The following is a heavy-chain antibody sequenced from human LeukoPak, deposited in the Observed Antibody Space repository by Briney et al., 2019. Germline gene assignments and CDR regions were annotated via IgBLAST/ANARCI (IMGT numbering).Heavy chain of an antibody. CDR3: ARDLSAFDI. CDR2: IIPILGIA. CDR1: GGTFTSYA. Sequence: GASVKVSCKASGGTFTSYAISWVRQAPGQGLEWMGRIIPILGIAIYAQKFQGRVTITADKSTSTAYMELSSLRSEDTAVYYCARDLSAFDIWGQGTMVTVSS. J-gene: IGHJ3*02. V-gene: IGHV1-69*04.